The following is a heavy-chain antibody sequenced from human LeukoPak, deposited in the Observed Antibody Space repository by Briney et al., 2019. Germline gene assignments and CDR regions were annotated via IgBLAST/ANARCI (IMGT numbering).Heavy chain of an antibody. Sequence: SETLSLTCTVSGDSISSYYWSWIRQPPGRGLEWIGYIYYSGGTIYNPSLKSRVTMSLDTSKNQFSLKLRSVTAADTAVYYCARGVISTDAFDVWGQGTMVTVSS. V-gene: IGHV4-59*01. CDR3: ARGVISTDAFDV. CDR1: GDSISSYY. CDR2: IYYSGGT. D-gene: IGHD3-3*02. J-gene: IGHJ3*01.